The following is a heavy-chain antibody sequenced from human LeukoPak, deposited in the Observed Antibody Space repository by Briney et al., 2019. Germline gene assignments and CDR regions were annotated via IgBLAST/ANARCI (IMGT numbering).Heavy chain of an antibody. CDR1: GGSINGYY. CDR3: ARDRSSSYTRDWFDP. J-gene: IGHJ5*02. V-gene: IGHV4-4*07. CDR2: IYNSESI. Sequence: SETLSLTCTVSGGSINGYYRSWIRQPAGEGLEWIGRIYNSESINYNPSLKSRVTMSIDTSKSQFSLKLNSVTAADTAVYYCARDRSSSYTRDWFDPWGQEALVTVSS. D-gene: IGHD6-13*01.